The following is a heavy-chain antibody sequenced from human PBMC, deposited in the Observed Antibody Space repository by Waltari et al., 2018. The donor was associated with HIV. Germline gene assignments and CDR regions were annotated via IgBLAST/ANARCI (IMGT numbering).Heavy chain of an antibody. CDR2: IKQDGSEK. CDR3: ARDGGRRGPFGY. J-gene: IGHJ4*02. V-gene: IGHV3-7*01. CDR1: GFTFSNYW. D-gene: IGHD3-3*01. Sequence: EVQLVESGGGLVQPGGSLRLSCAASGFTFSNYWMSWVRQAPGKGLDWGANIKQDGSEKYYVDSVKGRFTISRDNDKNSVDLQMNSLGAEDTAVYYCARDGGRRGPFGYWGQGTLVTVSS.